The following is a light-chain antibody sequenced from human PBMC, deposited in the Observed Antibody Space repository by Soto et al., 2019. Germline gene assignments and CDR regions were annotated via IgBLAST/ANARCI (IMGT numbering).Light chain of an antibody. CDR2: DTS. CDR3: QQYGTSPRT. J-gene: IGKJ4*01. Sequence: EIVLTQSPGTLSLSPGERATLSCRASQNINSIYLAWYQRKPGQAPRLLIYDTSNRATGVPDRFSGSGSGTDFTLTISRLEPEDFALYYCQQYGTSPRTFGGGTKVEIK. CDR1: QNINSIY. V-gene: IGKV3-20*01.